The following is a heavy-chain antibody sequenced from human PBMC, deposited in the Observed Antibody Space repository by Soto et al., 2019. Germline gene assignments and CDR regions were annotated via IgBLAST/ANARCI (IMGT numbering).Heavy chain of an antibody. Sequence: SQTLSLTCAISGDSVSSNSAAWDWIRQSPSRGLEWLGRTYYRSKWYNDYAVSVKSRITINPDTSKNQFSLQLNSVTPEDTAVYYCASSRKTMAKQYYFDYWGQGTLVTVSS. J-gene: IGHJ4*02. CDR3: ASSRKTMAKQYYFDY. CDR1: GDSVSSNSAA. D-gene: IGHD3-10*01. CDR2: TYYRSKWYN. V-gene: IGHV6-1*01.